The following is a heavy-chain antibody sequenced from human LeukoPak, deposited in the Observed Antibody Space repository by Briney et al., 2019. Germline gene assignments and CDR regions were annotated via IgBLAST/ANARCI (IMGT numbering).Heavy chain of an antibody. V-gene: IGHV3-11*01. D-gene: IGHD4-23*01. Sequence: KPGGSLRLSCAASGFNFSDYYMSWTRQAPGKGLEWVSYISSSGSTIYYADSVKGRFTISRDNAKHPLYLQMNSLRAEDTAVYYCARDSKDRTVVTVTFWGQGTQVTVSS. CDR1: GFNFSDYY. CDR2: ISSSGSTI. J-gene: IGHJ4*02. CDR3: ARDSKDRTVVTVTF.